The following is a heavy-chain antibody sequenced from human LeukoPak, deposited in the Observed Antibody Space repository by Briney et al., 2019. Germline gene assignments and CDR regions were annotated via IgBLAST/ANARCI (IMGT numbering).Heavy chain of an antibody. CDR1: GFTFSGSW. CDR2: MNQDGSEK. V-gene: IGHV3-7*01. J-gene: IGHJ4*02. CDR3: ARDSGYDCFDY. D-gene: IGHD5-12*01. Sequence: GGSLRHSSAASGFTFSGSWMAWVRPAPGKGLEWVANMNQDGSEKNYVDSVKGRFTISRDNAENSLYLQMNSLRAEDTAVYYCARDSGYDCFDYWGQGTLVTVSS.